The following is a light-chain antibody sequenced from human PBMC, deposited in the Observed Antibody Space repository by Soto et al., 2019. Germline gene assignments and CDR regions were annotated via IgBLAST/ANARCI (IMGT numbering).Light chain of an antibody. CDR1: TGAVTSGYY. CDR3: LLYYGAAGV. Sequence: QAVVTQEPSLTVSPGGTVTLTCASSTGAVTSGYYPNWFQQKPGQAPRALIYNTSNKHSWTPARFSGSLLGGKAALTLSGLQPEDEADYFCLLYYGAAGVFGGGTKLTVL. CDR2: NTS. J-gene: IGLJ2*01. V-gene: IGLV7-43*01.